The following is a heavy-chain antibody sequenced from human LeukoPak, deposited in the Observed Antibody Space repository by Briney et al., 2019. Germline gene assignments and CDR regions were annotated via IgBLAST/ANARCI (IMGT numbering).Heavy chain of an antibody. V-gene: IGHV1-69*13. D-gene: IGHD1-1*01. CDR3: ARDCRLNCARQPGFDS. CDR1: GGTFSSYA. Sequence: ASVKVSCKASGGTFSSYAISWVRQAPGQGLEWMGGIIPIFGTANYAQKFQGRVTITADESTSTAYMELSSLRDEDTAVYYCARDCRLNCARQPGFDSWGQGTLVTVSS. J-gene: IGHJ5*01. CDR2: IIPIFGTA.